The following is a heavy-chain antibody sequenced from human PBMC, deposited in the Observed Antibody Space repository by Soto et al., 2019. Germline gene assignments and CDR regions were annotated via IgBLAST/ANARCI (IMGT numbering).Heavy chain of an antibody. V-gene: IGHV4-61*01. D-gene: IGHD3-3*01. CDR1: GGSFKSGSYS. CDR2: VYHTGRT. Sequence: PSETLSLTCTVSGGSFKSGSYSWSWIRQPPGKGLEWIGYVYHTGRTSYNPSLKNRVSISMDTSKNQFSLNLDSVTAADTAVYFCARDFAYFDSWGQGTLVTVSS. J-gene: IGHJ4*02. CDR3: ARDFAYFDS.